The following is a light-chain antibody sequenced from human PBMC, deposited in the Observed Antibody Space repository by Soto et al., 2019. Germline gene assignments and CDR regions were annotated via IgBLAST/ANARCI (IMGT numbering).Light chain of an antibody. J-gene: IGLJ3*02. CDR3: ASYTVSHTRV. Sequence: QSALTQPASVSGSPGQSITISCTGSNSDVGAYNYVSWYQQHPGKAPKLIIYEVNNQPSGVSHRFSGSKSGNTASLPISGLQADDEADYYCASYTVSHTRVFGGGTKLTVL. V-gene: IGLV2-14*01. CDR1: NSDVGAYNY. CDR2: EVN.